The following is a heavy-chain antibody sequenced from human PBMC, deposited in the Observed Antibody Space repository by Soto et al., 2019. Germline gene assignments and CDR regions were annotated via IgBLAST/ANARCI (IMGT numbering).Heavy chain of an antibody. CDR1: GYTFTSYD. CDR2: MNPNSGNT. CDR3: ARRDYDFWSGYLYYFDY. Sequence: GASVKVSCKASGYTFTSYDINWVRQATGQGLEWMGWMNPNSGNTGYAQKFQGRVTMTRNTSISTAYMELSSLRSEDTAVYFCARRDYDFWSGYLYYFDYWGQGTLVTVSS. J-gene: IGHJ4*02. D-gene: IGHD3-3*01. V-gene: IGHV1-8*01.